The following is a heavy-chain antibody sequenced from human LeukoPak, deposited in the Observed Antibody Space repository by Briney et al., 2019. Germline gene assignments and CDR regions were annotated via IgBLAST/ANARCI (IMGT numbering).Heavy chain of an antibody. Sequence: GGSLRLSCAASGFTFSNYAMTWVRQGPGKGLEWVSTVSNSGGTTSYADSVEGRFTISRDNSKSTLYLQMSSLRAEDTAVYYCARGGRPDYWGQGTLVTVSS. D-gene: IGHD3-10*01. CDR3: ARGGRPDY. V-gene: IGHV3-23*01. CDR1: GFTFSNYA. J-gene: IGHJ4*02. CDR2: VSNSGGTT.